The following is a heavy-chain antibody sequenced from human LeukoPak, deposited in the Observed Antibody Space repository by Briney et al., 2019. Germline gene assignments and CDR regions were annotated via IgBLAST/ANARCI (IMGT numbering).Heavy chain of an antibody. V-gene: IGHV1-2*06. J-gene: IGHJ4*02. CDR3: AREARGSGTYYIDY. CDR2: INPNSGVT. D-gene: IGHD3-10*01. CDR1: GGTFSSYA. Sequence: ASVKVSCKASGGTFSSYAISWVRQAPGQGLEWMGRINPNSGVTSYAQKFQGRVTMTRDTSISTVYMDLRSVRSDDTAVYYCAREARGSGTYYIDYWGQGTLVTVSS.